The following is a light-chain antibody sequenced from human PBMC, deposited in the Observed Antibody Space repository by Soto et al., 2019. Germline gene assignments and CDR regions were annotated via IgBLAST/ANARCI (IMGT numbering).Light chain of an antibody. CDR3: QQRSSWPLT. CDR2: DAF. CDR1: QSVGSY. Sequence: EIVLTQSPATLSLSPGDRATLSCRASQSVGSYFAWYQQKPGQAPRLLIYDAFSRATGIPARFSGSGSGTAFTLTISSLEPEDFAVYFCQQRSSWPLTFGGGTMVEIK. V-gene: IGKV3-11*01. J-gene: IGKJ4*01.